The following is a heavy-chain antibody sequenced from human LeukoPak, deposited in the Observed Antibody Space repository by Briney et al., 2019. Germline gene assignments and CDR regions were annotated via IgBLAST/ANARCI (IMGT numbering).Heavy chain of an antibody. Sequence: PGGSLRLSCAASRFTFNYYAMHWVRQAPGKGLEWVALISYDGSGEFYADSVKGRFTISRDNSKNTLYLQMNSLRAEDTAVYYCARDSRGADTGWAGGFDYWGQGTLVTVSS. CDR2: ISYDGSGE. D-gene: IGHD2-8*02. CDR3: ARDSRGADTGWAGGFDY. J-gene: IGHJ4*02. V-gene: IGHV3-30*03. CDR1: RFTFNYYA.